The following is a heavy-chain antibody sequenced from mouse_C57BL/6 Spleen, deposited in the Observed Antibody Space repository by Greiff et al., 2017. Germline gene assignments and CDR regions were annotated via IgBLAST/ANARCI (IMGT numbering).Heavy chain of an antibody. CDR3: ARRLPHAMDY. J-gene: IGHJ4*01. CDR2: IDTSDSYT. V-gene: IGHV1-59*01. D-gene: IGHD2-2*01. Sequence: QVQLQQPGAELVRPGTSVKLSCKASGYTFTSYWMHWVKQRPGQGLEWIGVIDTSDSYTNYNQKFKGKATLTVGTSSSTAYMQLSSLTSEDSAVYYCARRLPHAMDYWGQGTSVTVSS. CDR1: GYTFTSYW.